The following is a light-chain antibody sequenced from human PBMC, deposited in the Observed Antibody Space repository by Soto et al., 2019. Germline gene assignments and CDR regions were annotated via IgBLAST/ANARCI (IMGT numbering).Light chain of an antibody. CDR1: SSDVGGYTY. V-gene: IGLV2-14*01. J-gene: IGLJ1*01. Sequence: QSVLTQPASVSVSPGQSITISCTGTSSDVGGYTYVSWYQQHPGKAPKLMIYEINNRPSGVSNRFSGSKSGNTASLTISGLQAEDEADYYCSSYTSSSPYVFGTGTKVTVL. CDR3: SSYTSSSPYV. CDR2: EIN.